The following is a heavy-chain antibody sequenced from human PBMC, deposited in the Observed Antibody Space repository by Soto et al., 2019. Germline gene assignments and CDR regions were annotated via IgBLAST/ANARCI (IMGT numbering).Heavy chain of an antibody. Sequence: SETLSLTCAVSGGSISSGGYSWSWIRQPPGKGLEWIGYIYHSGSTYYNPSLKSRVTISVDTSKNQFSLKLSSVTAADTAVYYCARERHDGSRLDPWGQGTLVTVSS. V-gene: IGHV4-30-2*05. CDR1: GGSISSGGYS. CDR3: ARERHDGSRLDP. CDR2: IYHSGST. D-gene: IGHD6-13*01. J-gene: IGHJ5*02.